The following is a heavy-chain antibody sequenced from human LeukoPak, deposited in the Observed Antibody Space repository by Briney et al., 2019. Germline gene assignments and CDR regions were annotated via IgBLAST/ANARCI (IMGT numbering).Heavy chain of an antibody. D-gene: IGHD1-26*01. V-gene: IGHV1-18*01. CDR3: ARDGKDFYYYYYYYMDV. Sequence: ASVKVSCKASGGTFNSYAISWVRQAPGQGLEWMGWISAYNGNTNYAQKLQGRVTMTTDTSTSTAYMELRSLRSDDTAVYYCARDGKDFYYYYYYYMDVWGKGTTVTVSS. CDR1: GGTFNSYA. J-gene: IGHJ6*03. CDR2: ISAYNGNT.